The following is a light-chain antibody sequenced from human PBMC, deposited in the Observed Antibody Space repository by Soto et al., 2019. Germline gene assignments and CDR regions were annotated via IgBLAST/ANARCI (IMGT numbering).Light chain of an antibody. CDR3: QQSFSVPIT. Sequence: DIQMTQSPSSLSASVGDRVTITCRASQSIAGYLSWYQQRPGKAPKFLIYSASSLQRGVPSRFSGSGSGTDFSLTINGLQPEDFATYFCQQSFSVPITFGQGTRLRLN. V-gene: IGKV1-39*01. CDR1: QSIAGY. CDR2: SAS. J-gene: IGKJ5*01.